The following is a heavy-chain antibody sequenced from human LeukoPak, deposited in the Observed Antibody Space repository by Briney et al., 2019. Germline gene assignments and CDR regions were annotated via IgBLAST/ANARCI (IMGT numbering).Heavy chain of an antibody. Sequence: SSVKVSCKASGGTFSSNAISWVRQAPGQGLEWMGGIIPIFGTANYAQKFQGRVTITADESTSTAYMELSSLRSEDTAVYYCAREDGDYVVPYDAFDIWGQGTMVTVSS. CDR3: AREDGDYVVPYDAFDI. CDR1: GGTFSSNA. CDR2: IIPIFGTA. V-gene: IGHV1-69*01. J-gene: IGHJ3*02. D-gene: IGHD4-17*01.